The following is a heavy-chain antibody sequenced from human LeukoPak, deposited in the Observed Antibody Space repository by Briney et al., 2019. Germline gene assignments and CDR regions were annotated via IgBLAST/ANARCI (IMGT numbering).Heavy chain of an antibody. V-gene: IGHV3-30*18. CDR3: AKVGTYSSGWYGYYYYGMDV. J-gene: IGHJ6*02. CDR1: GFTFSIYG. D-gene: IGHD6-19*01. Sequence: GRSLRLSCAASGFTFSIYGMHWVRQAPGKGLEWVAVISYDGSNKYYADSVKGRFTISRDNSKNTLYLQMNSLRAEDTAVYYCAKVGTYSSGWYGYYYYGMDVWGQGTTVTVSS. CDR2: ISYDGSNK.